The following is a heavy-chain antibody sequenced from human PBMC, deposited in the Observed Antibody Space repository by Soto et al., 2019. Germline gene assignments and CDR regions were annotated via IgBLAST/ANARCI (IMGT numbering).Heavy chain of an antibody. CDR2: IYYSGRT. CDR1: VASITSTTYF. V-gene: IGHV4-39*01. Sequence: SETLSLTCTVSVASITSTTYFGACIRQPPGKGLEWVGSIYYSGRTYYNPSLRSRVTISVDRSKNQFSLTMSSVTAADTAVYYCAKNLPRTGRFDYWGQGTSVTVSS. J-gene: IGHJ4*02. CDR3: AKNLPRTGRFDY.